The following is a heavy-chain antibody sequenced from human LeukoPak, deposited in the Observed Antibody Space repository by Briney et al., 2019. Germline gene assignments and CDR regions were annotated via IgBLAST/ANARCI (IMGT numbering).Heavy chain of an antibody. Sequence: ASVKVSCKASGYTFTSYDINWVRQATGQGLEWMGWMNPNSGNTGYAQKFQGRVTMTRNTSISTAYMELSSLRSEDTAVYYCASSRGYCGSTSCPFDYWGQGTLVTVSS. CDR2: MNPNSGNT. CDR3: ASSRGYCGSTSCPFDY. CDR1: GYTFTSYD. V-gene: IGHV1-8*01. J-gene: IGHJ4*02. D-gene: IGHD2-2*01.